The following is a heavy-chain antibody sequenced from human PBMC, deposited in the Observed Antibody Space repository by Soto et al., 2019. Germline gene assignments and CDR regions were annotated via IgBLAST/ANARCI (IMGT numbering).Heavy chain of an antibody. CDR2: IYYSGTT. Sequence: SETQSLTYTVSGDSITSNSDFWAWIRQPPGKGLEWIGSIYYSGTTYYNPSLKSRVTISVDRSKNQFSLKLSSVTAADTAVYYCARHFSVDYFDYWGQGALVTVSS. V-gene: IGHV4-39*01. CDR1: GDSITSNSDF. J-gene: IGHJ4*02. CDR3: ARHFSVDYFDY.